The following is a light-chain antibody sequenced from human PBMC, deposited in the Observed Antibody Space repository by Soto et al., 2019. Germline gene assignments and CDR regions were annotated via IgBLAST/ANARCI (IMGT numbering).Light chain of an antibody. CDR1: QSVSSSY. J-gene: IGKJ2*01. CDR2: GAS. CDR3: QQYGSAPYT. Sequence: EIVLTQSPGTLSLSPGERATLSCRASQSVSSSYLAWYQQKPGQAPRLLIYGASSRATGIPDRFSGSGSGTDFPLTISRLEPEDSAVYYCQQYGSAPYTFGQGTKLEI. V-gene: IGKV3-20*01.